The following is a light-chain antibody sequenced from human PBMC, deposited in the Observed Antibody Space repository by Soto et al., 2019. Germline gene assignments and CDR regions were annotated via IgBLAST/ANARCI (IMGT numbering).Light chain of an antibody. V-gene: IGKV3-20*01. CDR1: QTISGT. J-gene: IGKJ1*01. CDR2: ATS. Sequence: EIVMTQSPATLSVSPGGRATLSCRASQTISGTLAWYQQKPGQAPRLLIFATSRRATDIPDRFSGSGSGTDFTLAIRRLEPEDFAVYYCHQFGYSPRTFGQGTKV. CDR3: HQFGYSPRT.